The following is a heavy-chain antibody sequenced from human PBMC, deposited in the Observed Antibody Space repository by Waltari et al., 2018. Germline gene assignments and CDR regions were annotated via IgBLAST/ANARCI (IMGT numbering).Heavy chain of an antibody. D-gene: IGHD2-15*01. V-gene: IGHV3-33*01. CDR1: GFTFDEFG. CDR2: ICYDGSIQ. J-gene: IGHJ3*02. CDR3: ARKKAGLLDAFDI. Sequence: QVQLVESGGGVVQPGKSLRLSCEASGFTFDEFGMHWVRQAPGKGLQGVAVICYDGSIQHYAEALKGRFTISRDNAENILNLEMSGLRVEDTAVYYCARKKAGLLDAFDIWGQGTMVTVSS.